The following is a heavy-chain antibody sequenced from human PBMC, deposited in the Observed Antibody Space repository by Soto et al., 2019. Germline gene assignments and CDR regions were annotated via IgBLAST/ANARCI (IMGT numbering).Heavy chain of an antibody. V-gene: IGHV4-30-4*01. J-gene: IGHJ4*02. Sequence: PSETLSLTCTVSGGSISSGNYYWSWIRQPPGKGLEWIGYIYHSGSTYYNPSLKSRVTISVDTSKNQFSLKLSSVTAADTAVYYCVTGEEEAAGPIDYWGQGTLVTVSS. D-gene: IGHD6-13*01. CDR3: VTGEEEAAGPIDY. CDR2: IYHSGST. CDR1: GGSISSGNYY.